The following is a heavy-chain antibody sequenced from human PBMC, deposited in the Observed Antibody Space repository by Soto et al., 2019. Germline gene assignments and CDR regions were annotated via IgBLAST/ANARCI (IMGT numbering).Heavy chain of an antibody. D-gene: IGHD6-19*01. V-gene: IGHV1-24*01. CDR3: ATIRVSRSSRYSSGWESGY. J-gene: IGHJ4*02. CDR2: FDPEDGET. Sequence: ASVKVSCKVSGYTLTELSMHLVRQAPGKGLEWMGGFDPEDGETIYAQKFQGRVTMTEDTSTDTAYMELSSLRSEDTAVYYCATIRVSRSSRYSSGWESGYWGQGTLVTVSS. CDR1: GYTLTELS.